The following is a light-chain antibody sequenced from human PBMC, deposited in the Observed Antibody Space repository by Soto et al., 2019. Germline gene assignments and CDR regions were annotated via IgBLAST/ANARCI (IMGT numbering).Light chain of an antibody. J-gene: IGKJ3*01. CDR2: DAS. CDR3: QQYDNPLIT. Sequence: DIPMTPSPSSLSASVGDRVTITCQASQDISNYLNWYQQKPGKAPKLLIYDASNLETGVPSRFSGSGSGTDFTFTISSLQPEDIATYYCQQYDNPLITFGPGTKVDI. CDR1: QDISNY. V-gene: IGKV1-33*01.